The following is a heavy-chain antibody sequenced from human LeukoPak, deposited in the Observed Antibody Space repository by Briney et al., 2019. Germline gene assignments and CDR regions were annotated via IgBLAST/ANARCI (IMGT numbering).Heavy chain of an antibody. J-gene: IGHJ4*02. CDR3: ARSGNSYGTSRIDY. CDR2: ISYDGSNK. CDR1: GFTFSSYA. Sequence: PGRSLRLSCAASGFTFSSYAMHWVRQAPGKGLEWVAVISYDGSNKYYADSVKGRFTISRDNSKNTLYLQMNSLRAEDTAVYYCARSGNSYGTSRIDYWGQGTLVTVSS. D-gene: IGHD5-18*01. V-gene: IGHV3-30*04.